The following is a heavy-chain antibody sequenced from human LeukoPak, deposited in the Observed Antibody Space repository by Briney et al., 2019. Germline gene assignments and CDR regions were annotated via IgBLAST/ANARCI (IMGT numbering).Heavy chain of an antibody. D-gene: IGHD1-26*01. CDR3: ARAHCDDTKCSHYVNMDV. CDR1: GYTFTDYY. V-gene: IGHV1-2*04. J-gene: IGHJ6*03. Sequence: ASMKVSCTASGYTFTDYYIPWVRQAPGQGLEWMGWINPNSGDAKYAQKFQGWVTMTRDTSISTAYMELSRLTSDDTAVYYCARAHCDDTKCSHYVNMDVWGRGTTVTVSS. CDR2: INPNSGDA.